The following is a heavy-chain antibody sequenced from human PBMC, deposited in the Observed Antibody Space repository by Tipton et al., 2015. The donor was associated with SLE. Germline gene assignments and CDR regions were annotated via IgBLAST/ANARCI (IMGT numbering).Heavy chain of an antibody. V-gene: IGHV4-34*12. CDR1: GGSFNGYF. Sequence: TLSLTCAVYGGSFNGYFWTWIRQPPGKGLEWIGEIIHSGVTNYNPSLRSRVTISVDMTKNQVSLKRSSVTAADTAVYYCASVATTEVFDYWGQGTLVTVSS. CDR2: IIHSGVT. D-gene: IGHD1-14*01. J-gene: IGHJ4*02. CDR3: ASVATTEVFDY.